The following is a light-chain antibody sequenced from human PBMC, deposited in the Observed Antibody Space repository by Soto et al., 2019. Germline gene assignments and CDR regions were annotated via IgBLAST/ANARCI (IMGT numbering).Light chain of an antibody. Sequence: EIVLTHSPVTLSLSPGERATFSCRASQSVSSNYLAWYQQKPGQAPRLLIYGAFSRATGIPDRFSGSGSGTDFTLTISSLEPEDFAVYYCQQRSNWPPFTFGQGTRLEIK. CDR3: QQRSNWPPFT. CDR1: QSVSSNY. V-gene: IGKV3D-20*02. CDR2: GAF. J-gene: IGKJ5*01.